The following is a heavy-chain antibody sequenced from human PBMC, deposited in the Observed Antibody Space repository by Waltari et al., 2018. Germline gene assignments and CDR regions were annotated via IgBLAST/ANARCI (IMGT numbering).Heavy chain of an antibody. CDR3: ARLGYCATTSCYEDFDY. CDR1: GYTFTNYW. J-gene: IGHJ4*02. CDR2: IYPSDSDT. V-gene: IGHV5-51*01. D-gene: IGHD2-2*01. Sequence: VQLVQSGAEVKEPGESLKISRKASGYTFTNYWIGWVRQMPGQGLEWMGIIYPSDSDTRYSPSFQGQVTISADKSISTAYLQWSSLKASDTAMYYCARLGYCATTSCYEDFDYWGQGTLVIVSS.